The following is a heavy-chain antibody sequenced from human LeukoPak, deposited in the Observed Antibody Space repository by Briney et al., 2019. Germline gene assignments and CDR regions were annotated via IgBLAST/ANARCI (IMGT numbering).Heavy chain of an antibody. Sequence: PGGSLRLSCAASGFTVSSNYMSWVRQAPGKGLEWVSVIYSGGSTYYADSVKGRFTISRDNSKNTLYLQMNSLRAEDTAVYYCASPPGYYYYGMDVWGQGTTVTVSS. CDR3: ASPPGYYYYGMDV. CDR1: GFTVSSNY. J-gene: IGHJ6*02. CDR2: IYSGGST. V-gene: IGHV3-53*01.